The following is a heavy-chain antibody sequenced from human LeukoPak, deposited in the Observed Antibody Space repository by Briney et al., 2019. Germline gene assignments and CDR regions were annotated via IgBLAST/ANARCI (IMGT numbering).Heavy chain of an antibody. CDR3: ARTYYDFWSGYYIHQGVHYMDV. J-gene: IGHJ6*03. CDR2: INHSGST. Sequence: SETLSLTCAVYGGSFSGYYWSWIRQPPGKGLEWIGEINHSGSTNYNPSLKSRVTISVDTSKNQFSLKLSSVTAADTAVYYCARTYYDFWSGYYIHQGVHYMDVWGKGTTVTVSS. CDR1: GGSFSGYY. V-gene: IGHV4-34*01. D-gene: IGHD3-3*01.